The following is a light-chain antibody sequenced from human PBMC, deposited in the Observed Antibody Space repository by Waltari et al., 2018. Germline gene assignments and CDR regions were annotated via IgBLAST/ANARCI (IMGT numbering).Light chain of an antibody. CDR2: DVN. CDR3: SSYTSTSTYV. J-gene: IGLJ1*01. CDR1: SRDIGGYNS. V-gene: IGLV2-14*03. Sequence: QSALTQPASVSGSPGQSITISCTGTSRDIGGYNSVSWYQQHPGKGPKLMIYDVNNRPSGVSNRFSGSKSGNTASLTISGLQAEDEADYYCSSYTSTSTYVFGGGTKVTVL.